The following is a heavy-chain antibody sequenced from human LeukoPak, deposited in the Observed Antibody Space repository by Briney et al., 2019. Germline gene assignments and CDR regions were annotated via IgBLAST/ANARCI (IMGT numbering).Heavy chain of an antibody. J-gene: IGHJ6*03. CDR1: GFTFSSYG. D-gene: IGHD5-18*01. CDR2: IRYDGSNK. V-gene: IGHV3-30*02. Sequence: GGSLRLSCAASGFTFSSYGMHWVRQAPGKGLEWVAFIRYDGSNKYYADSVKGRFTISRDNSKNTLYLQMNSLRAEDTAVYYCAKTGVDTAHMDVWGKGTTVTISS. CDR3: AKTGVDTAHMDV.